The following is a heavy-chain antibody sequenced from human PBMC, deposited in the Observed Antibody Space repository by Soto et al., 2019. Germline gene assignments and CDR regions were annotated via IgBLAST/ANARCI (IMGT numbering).Heavy chain of an antibody. J-gene: IGHJ3*02. CDR1: GFTFSSYG. D-gene: IGHD6-13*01. V-gene: IGHV3-30-3*01. CDR2: IPNTENKK. CDR3: ARTAGGRVRGALDI. Sequence: QVHLEESGGGVVQPGTSLRLSCVASGFTFSSYGMHWVRQAPGKGLEWVAVIPNTENKKYYADSVKGRFTISRDNSQNTLLLQMDSLMSEDTAMYYCARTAGGRVRGALDIWGQGTIVTVS.